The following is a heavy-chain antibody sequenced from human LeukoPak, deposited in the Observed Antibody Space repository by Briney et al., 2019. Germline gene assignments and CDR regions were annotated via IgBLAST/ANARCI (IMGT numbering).Heavy chain of an antibody. CDR2: IYPGDSDT. Sequence: GESLKISCKGSGYRFTSYWIGWVRQMPGKGLEGMGIIYPGDSDTRNSPSFQGQVTISADKSISTAYLQWSSLKASDTAMYYCARPQRGDTAMVDIYFDYWGQGTLVTVSS. J-gene: IGHJ4*02. CDR3: ARPQRGDTAMVDIYFDY. CDR1: GYRFTSYW. D-gene: IGHD5-18*01. V-gene: IGHV5-51*01.